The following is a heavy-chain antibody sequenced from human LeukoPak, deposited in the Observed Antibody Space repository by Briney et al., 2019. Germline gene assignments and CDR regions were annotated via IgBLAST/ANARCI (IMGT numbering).Heavy chain of an antibody. V-gene: IGHV4-61*02. D-gene: IGHD5-12*01. Sequence: SETLSLTCSVSGDSITSGDSYWTWIRQPAGRGLEWIGLIYTSGSTKYNPSLKSRITMSLDTSKNQISPQLNSVTAADTAVYYCAREYSHWGQGTLVTVSS. CDR3: AREYSH. CDR1: GDSITSGDSY. CDR2: IYTSGST. J-gene: IGHJ4*02.